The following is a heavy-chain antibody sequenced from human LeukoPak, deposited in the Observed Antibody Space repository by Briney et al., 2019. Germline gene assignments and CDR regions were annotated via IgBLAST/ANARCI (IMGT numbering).Heavy chain of an antibody. CDR3: ARVLLWFGESYYGMGD. D-gene: IGHD3-10*01. CDR2: ISSSSSYI. Sequence: GGSLRLSCAASGFTFSSYSMNWVRQAPGKGLEWVSSISSSSSYIYYADSVKGRFTISRDNAKNSLYLQMNSLRAEDTAVYYCARVLLWFGESYYGMGDWGKGTTVTVSS. V-gene: IGHV3-21*01. CDR1: GFTFSSYS. J-gene: IGHJ6*04.